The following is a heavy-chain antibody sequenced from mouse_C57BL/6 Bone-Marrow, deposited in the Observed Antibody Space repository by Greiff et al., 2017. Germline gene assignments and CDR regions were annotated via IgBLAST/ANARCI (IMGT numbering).Heavy chain of an antibody. Sequence: VQLQQSGTVLARPGASVKMSCTTSGYTFTSYWMPWVKQRPGQGLEWIGAIYPGNSDTSYTQKFKGKANLTAVTSASTAYMELSSLTNEDAAVDNCTIYYYGRRWYSDYWGQGTTLTVSS. D-gene: IGHD1-1*01. CDR2: IYPGNSDT. J-gene: IGHJ2*01. V-gene: IGHV1-5*01. CDR1: GYTFTSYW. CDR3: TIYYYGRRWYSDY.